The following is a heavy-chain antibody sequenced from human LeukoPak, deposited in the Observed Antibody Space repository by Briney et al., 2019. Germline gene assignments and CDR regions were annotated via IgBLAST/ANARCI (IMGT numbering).Heavy chain of an antibody. Sequence: PSETLSLTCAVYGGSFSGYYWSWIRQPPGKGLEWIGEINHSGSTNYNPSLKSRVTISVDTSKNQFSLKLSSVTAADTAVYYCARGCRSNWFDPWGQGTLVTVSS. CDR1: GGSFSGYY. CDR2: INHSGST. V-gene: IGHV4-34*01. J-gene: IGHJ5*02. D-gene: IGHD1-14*01. CDR3: ARGCRSNWFDP.